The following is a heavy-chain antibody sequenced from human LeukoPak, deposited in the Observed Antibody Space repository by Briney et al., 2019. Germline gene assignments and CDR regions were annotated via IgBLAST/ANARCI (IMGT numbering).Heavy chain of an antibody. V-gene: IGHV3-23*01. D-gene: IGHD4-17*01. CDR3: AKDSHGDFSLGPED. CDR2: VSGSGDST. CDR1: GFTFSDYA. Sequence: GGSLRLSCAASGFTFSDYAMNWVRQAPGKGLEWVSAVSGSGDSTYYADSVKGRFTISRDNSKNTLYLRMSSLRADDTAVYYCAKDSHGDFSLGPEDWGQGTLVTVSS. J-gene: IGHJ4*02.